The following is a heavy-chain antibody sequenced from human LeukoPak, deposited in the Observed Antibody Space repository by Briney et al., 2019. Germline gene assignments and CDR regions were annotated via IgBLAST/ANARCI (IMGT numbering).Heavy chain of an antibody. D-gene: IGHD3-22*01. V-gene: IGHV3-7*01. J-gene: IGHJ6*02. CDR1: GFTFSSYW. CDR3: ARGAHYYDSSGYYLPYYYGMDV. Sequence: PGGSLRLSCAASGFTFSSYWMSWVRQAPGKGLEWVANIKQDGSEKYYVDSVKGRFTTSRDNAKNSLYLQMNSLRAEDTAVYYCARGAHYYDSSGYYLPYYYGMDVWGQGTTVTVSS. CDR2: IKQDGSEK.